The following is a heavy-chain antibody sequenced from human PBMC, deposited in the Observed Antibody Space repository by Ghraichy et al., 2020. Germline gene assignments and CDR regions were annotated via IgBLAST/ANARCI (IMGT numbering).Heavy chain of an antibody. CDR1: GGSFSGYY. Sequence: SETLSLTCAVYGGSFSGYYWSWIRQPPGKGLEWIGEINHSGSTNYNPSLKSRVTISVDTSKNQFSLKLSSVTAADTAVYYCARYGDYVAYYFDYWGQGTLVTVSS. CDR2: INHSGST. V-gene: IGHV4-34*01. J-gene: IGHJ4*02. D-gene: IGHD4-17*01. CDR3: ARYGDYVAYYFDY.